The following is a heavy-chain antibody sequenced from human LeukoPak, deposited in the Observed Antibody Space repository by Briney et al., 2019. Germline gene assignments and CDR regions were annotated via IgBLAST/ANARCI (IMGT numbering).Heavy chain of an antibody. CDR2: ISWNSGSI. CDR1: GFTFDDYA. D-gene: IGHD6-13*01. CDR3: AKVWQQLVPNDAFDI. V-gene: IGHV3-9*01. Sequence: GRSLRLSCAASGFTFDDYAMDWVRQAPGKGLEWVSGISWNSGSIGYADSVKGRFTISRDNAKNSLYLQMNSLRAEDTALYYCAKVWQQLVPNDAFDIWGQGTMVTVSS. J-gene: IGHJ3*02.